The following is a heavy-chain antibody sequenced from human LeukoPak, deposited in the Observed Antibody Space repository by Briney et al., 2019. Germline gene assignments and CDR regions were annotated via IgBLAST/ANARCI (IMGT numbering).Heavy chain of an antibody. Sequence: TPQTLSLTCSATGGSISSSYRSWIRQPPGKGLEWNGYIYYSGKTNYNTSLGSRATISIDPPQTQLSLKLSSVTAATTAVYYCARGRRGKYSPYVYYHMYVWGTGTPFTVSS. CDR2: IYYSGKT. V-gene: IGHV4-59*12. J-gene: IGHJ6*03. CDR3: ARGRRGKYSPYVYYHMYV. D-gene: IGHD1-26*01. CDR1: GGSISSSY.